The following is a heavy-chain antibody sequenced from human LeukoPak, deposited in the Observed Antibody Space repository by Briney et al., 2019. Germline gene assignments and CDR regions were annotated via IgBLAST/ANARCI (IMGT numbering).Heavy chain of an antibody. V-gene: IGHV4-59*01. J-gene: IGHJ6*03. D-gene: IGHD6-13*01. CDR1: DDSITIYY. CDR3: ARGRVSSNTWYSTYYYYFYMDV. CDR2: IDHTGST. Sequence: SETLSLTCTVSDDSITIYYWTWIRQLPGKGLEWIGYIDHTGSTNYNPSLNSRVTISRDTSKNHFSLELTSATAADTAVYFCARGRVSSNTWYSTYYYYFYMDVWGKGTTVTVSS.